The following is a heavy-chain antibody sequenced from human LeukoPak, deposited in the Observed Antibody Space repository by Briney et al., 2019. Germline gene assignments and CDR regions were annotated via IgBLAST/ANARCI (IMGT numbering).Heavy chain of an antibody. V-gene: IGHV3-33*01. Sequence: PPGGSLRLSCAASGFTFSSYGMHRVRQAPGKGLEWVAVIWYDGSNKYYADSVKGRFTISRDNSKNTLYLQMNSLRAEDMAVYYCARDIPAYCTNGVCRTDNWFDPWGQGTLVTVSS. CDR3: ARDIPAYCTNGVCRTDNWFDP. CDR1: GFTFSSYG. D-gene: IGHD2-8*01. J-gene: IGHJ5*02. CDR2: IWYDGSNK.